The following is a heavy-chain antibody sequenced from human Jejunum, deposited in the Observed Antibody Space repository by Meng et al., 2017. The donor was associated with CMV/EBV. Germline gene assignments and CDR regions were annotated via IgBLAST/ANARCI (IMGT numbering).Heavy chain of an antibody. J-gene: IGHJ5*02. CDR3: ARDSYHYGSSTYNWFDP. V-gene: IGHV4-59*01. Sequence: SIRTYWWSWIRQSPGKGLEWIGYIHHSGTTNHNPSLRSRVIMSVDTSNTQFSLKLTSVTAADTAVYYCARDSYHYGSSTYNWFDPWGQGSLVTVSS. CDR1: SIRTYW. CDR2: IHHSGTT. D-gene: IGHD3-10*01.